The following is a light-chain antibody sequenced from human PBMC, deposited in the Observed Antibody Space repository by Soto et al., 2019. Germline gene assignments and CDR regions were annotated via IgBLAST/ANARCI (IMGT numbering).Light chain of an antibody. CDR3: QQFSSSTGT. CDR2: GAS. Sequence: EVVLTQSPGTLSLSPGERATLSCRASQSLSSNYLAWYQQKPGQAPRLLIYGASSRATGIPDRFSGSGSGTDFTLTISRLEPEDFAVDYCQQFSSSTGTFGQGTKVEIK. V-gene: IGKV3-20*01. J-gene: IGKJ1*01. CDR1: QSLSSNY.